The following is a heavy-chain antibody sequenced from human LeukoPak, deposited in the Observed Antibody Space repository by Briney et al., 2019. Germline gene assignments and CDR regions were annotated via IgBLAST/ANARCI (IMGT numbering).Heavy chain of an antibody. J-gene: IGHJ4*02. CDR3: ARATDGLPSLDY. CDR2: INPNSGGT. CDR1: GYTFTGYY. V-gene: IGHV1-2*02. Sequence: ASVKVSCKASGYTFTGYYMHWVRQAPGQGLEWMGWINPNSGGTNYAQKFQGRVTMTRDTSISTAYMELSRLRSDDTAVYYCARATDGLPSLDYWGQGTLVTVSS.